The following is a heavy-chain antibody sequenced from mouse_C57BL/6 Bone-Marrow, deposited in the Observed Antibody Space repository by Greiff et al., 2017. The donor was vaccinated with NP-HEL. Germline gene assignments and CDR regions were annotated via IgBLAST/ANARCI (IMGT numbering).Heavy chain of an antibody. Sequence: VQLQQSGAELVRPGASVKLSCTASGFNIKDDYMHWVKQRPEQGLEWIGWIDPENGDTEYASKFQGKATITADTSSNTAYLQLSSLTSEDTAVYYCTTGGVVTTPFAYWGQGTLVTVSA. J-gene: IGHJ3*01. CDR2: IDPENGDT. D-gene: IGHD2-2*01. CDR3: TTGGVVTTPFAY. CDR1: GFNIKDDY. V-gene: IGHV14-4*01.